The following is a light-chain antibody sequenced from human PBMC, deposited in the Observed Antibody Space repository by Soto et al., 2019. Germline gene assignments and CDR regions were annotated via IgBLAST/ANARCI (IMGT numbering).Light chain of an antibody. V-gene: IGLV2-14*01. J-gene: IGLJ1*01. CDR1: SSDVGGYNY. CDR2: NVS. Sequence: QSVLTQPASLSGSPGQSITISCTGTSSDVGGYNYVSWYQQYPGKVPKLLIYNVSNRPSGVSNRFSGSKSGNTASLTISGLQAEDEADYFCTSSTSGSLYVFGTGTKVTVL. CDR3: TSSTSGSLYV.